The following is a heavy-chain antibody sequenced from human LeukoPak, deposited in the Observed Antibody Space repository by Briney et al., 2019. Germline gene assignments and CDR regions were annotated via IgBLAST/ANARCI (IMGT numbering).Heavy chain of an antibody. CDR1: GLTLSNVW. D-gene: IGHD2-15*01. V-gene: IGHV3-15*07. CDR3: TQGSGQYFNY. J-gene: IGHJ4*02. CDR2: IRSRGDGGTT. Sequence: GGSLRLSCAVSGLTLSNVWMNWVRQAPGKGLEWVGRIRSRGDGGTTGFAAPVKGRFTISRDDSKNTLYLQMNSLTSEDTALYYCTQGSGQYFNYWGRGTLVTVSS.